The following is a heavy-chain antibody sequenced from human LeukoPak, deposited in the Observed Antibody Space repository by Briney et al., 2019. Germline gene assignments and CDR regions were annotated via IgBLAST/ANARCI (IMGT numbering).Heavy chain of an antibody. CDR3: AGHHPRNTVDF. CDR1: GGSISNYY. D-gene: IGHD2/OR15-2a*01. V-gene: IGHV4-59*08. J-gene: IGHJ4*02. Sequence: SETLSLTCTVSGGSISNYYWSWIRQPPGKGLEWIGYISHSGSTNYSPSLKSRVTISLDTSKNQFSLKLSSVTAADTAVYYCAGHHPRNTVDFWGQGTLVTVSS. CDR2: ISHSGST.